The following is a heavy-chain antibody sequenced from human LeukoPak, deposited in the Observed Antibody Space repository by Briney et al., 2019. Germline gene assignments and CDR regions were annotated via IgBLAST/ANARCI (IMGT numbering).Heavy chain of an antibody. CDR2: IDSSCSNI. J-gene: IGHJ4*02. V-gene: IGHV3-48*03. Sequence: GGSLRLSCAASGFTFSIYEMNWLRQAPGKGLEWVSYIDSSCSNIHYADSVKGRFTISRHNAKNSLYLKMNSLRAEDTAVYYCARTKEMASISYFDSWGQGTLVTVSS. CDR3: ARTKEMASISYFDS. D-gene: IGHD5-24*01. CDR1: GFTFSIYE.